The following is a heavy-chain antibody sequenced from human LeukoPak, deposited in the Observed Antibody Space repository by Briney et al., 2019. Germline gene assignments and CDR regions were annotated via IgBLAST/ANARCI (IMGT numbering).Heavy chain of an antibody. CDR3: ARGPVNYNWNYNY. Sequence: ASVKVSCKASGYTFTGYYMHWVRQAPGQGLEWMGWINPNSGGTNYAQKFQGRVTMTRDTSISTAYMELSRLRSDDTAVYYCARGPVNYNWNYNYWGQGTLVTVSS. CDR2: INPNSGGT. CDR1: GYTFTGYY. J-gene: IGHJ4*02. D-gene: IGHD1-7*01. V-gene: IGHV1-2*02.